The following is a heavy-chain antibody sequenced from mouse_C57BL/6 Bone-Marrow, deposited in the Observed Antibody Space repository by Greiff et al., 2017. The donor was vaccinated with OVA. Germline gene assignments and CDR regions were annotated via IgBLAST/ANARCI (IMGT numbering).Heavy chain of an antibody. Sequence: EVQVVESGGDLVKPGGSLKLSCAASGFTFSSYGMSWVRQTPDKRLEWVATISSGGSYTYYPDSVKGRFTISRDNAKNTLYLQMSSLKSEDTAMYYCAGTGTPYWYFDVWGTGTTVTVSS. CDR2: ISSGGSYT. CDR3: AGTGTPYWYFDV. CDR1: GFTFSSYG. D-gene: IGHD4-1*01. V-gene: IGHV5-6*01. J-gene: IGHJ1*03.